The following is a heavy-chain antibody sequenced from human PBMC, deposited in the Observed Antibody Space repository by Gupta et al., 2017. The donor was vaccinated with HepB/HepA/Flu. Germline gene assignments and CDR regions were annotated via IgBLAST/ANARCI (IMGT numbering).Heavy chain of an antibody. J-gene: IGHJ5*02. CDR3: ARHECYNSACLFGENWFDP. Sequence: QVQLVESGGGGVQPGTSLSLPCAPSGFAFRRYAMHWVRQGPGKGLEWVAISGYDGSNENEGDAVKGRFTVYRDNSKNTVYLQMNNRRAEDTAVYYCARHECYNSACLFGENWFDPWGQGTLVTVSS. CDR1: GFAFRRYA. V-gene: IGHV3-33*01. CDR2: SGYDGSNE. D-gene: IGHD3-3*01.